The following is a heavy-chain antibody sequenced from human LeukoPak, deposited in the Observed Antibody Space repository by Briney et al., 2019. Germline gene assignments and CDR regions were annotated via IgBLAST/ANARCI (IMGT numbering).Heavy chain of an antibody. CDR3: AKVGISSWLPRPENYFDY. V-gene: IGHV3-23*01. J-gene: IGHJ4*02. D-gene: IGHD6-13*01. CDR1: GFTFSSYG. CDR2: ISGSGGST. Sequence: GGSLRLSCAASGFTFSSYGMSWVRQAPGKGLEWVSAISGSGGSTYYADSVKGRFTISRDNSKNTLYLQMNSLRAEDTAVYYCAKVGISSWLPRPENYFDYWGQGTLVTVSS.